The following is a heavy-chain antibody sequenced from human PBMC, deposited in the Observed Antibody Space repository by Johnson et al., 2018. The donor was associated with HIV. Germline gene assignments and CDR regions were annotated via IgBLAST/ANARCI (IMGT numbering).Heavy chain of an antibody. Sequence: VQLVESGGGVVQPGRSLRLSCAASGFPFNLYWMTWVRQAPGKGLEWVANIKPDGSEKYYVDSVKGRFTIFRDNAKNSLYLPMNSLRAEDTAVYYCARDYVQWELLKGDAFDIWGQGTMVTVSP. D-gene: IGHD1-26*01. CDR3: ARDYVQWELLKGDAFDI. J-gene: IGHJ3*02. CDR2: IKPDGSEK. V-gene: IGHV3-7*01. CDR1: GFPFNLYW.